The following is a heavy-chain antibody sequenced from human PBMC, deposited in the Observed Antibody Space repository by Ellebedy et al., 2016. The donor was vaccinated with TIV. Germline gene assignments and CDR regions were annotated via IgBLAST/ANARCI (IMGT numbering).Heavy chain of an antibody. J-gene: IGHJ4*02. Sequence: TVSCKGSGYSFASYWISWARQMPGQGLEWMGKINPSDSDTNYSPSFHGHVSFSADTPINTAYLQWRGLKASDTAMYYCATQLERRGGACFWGQGTLVTVSS. CDR3: ATQLERRGGACF. CDR1: GYSFASYW. CDR2: INPSDSDT. V-gene: IGHV5-10-1*01. D-gene: IGHD5-24*01.